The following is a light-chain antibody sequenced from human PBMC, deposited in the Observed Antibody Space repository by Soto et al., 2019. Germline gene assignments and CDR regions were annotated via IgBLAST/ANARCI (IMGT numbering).Light chain of an antibody. J-gene: IGKJ2*01. CDR2: DAS. V-gene: IGKV1-5*01. Sequence: DIQMTQSPSTLSASVGDRVTITCRASQSISSWLAWYQQKPGKAPKLLIYDASSLESGGPSRFSGSGSRTEFTLTISSLQPDDFATYYCQQYNSYSYTVGQGTKVDI. CDR1: QSISSW. CDR3: QQYNSYSYT.